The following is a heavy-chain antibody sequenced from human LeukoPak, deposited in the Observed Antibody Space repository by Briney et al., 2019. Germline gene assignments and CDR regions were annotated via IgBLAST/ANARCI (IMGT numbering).Heavy chain of an antibody. CDR3: ARTYKIRYFDT. Sequence: PGGSLRLSCAASGFIFSSYGMHWVRQASGKGLEWVAVIWSDASNTYYVDSVKGRFTISRDNSKNTLYLQMNSLRAEDTAVYYCARTYKIRYFDTWGQGTLVTVSS. D-gene: IGHD3-9*01. CDR1: GFIFSSYG. J-gene: IGHJ4*02. CDR2: IWSDASNT. V-gene: IGHV3-33*01.